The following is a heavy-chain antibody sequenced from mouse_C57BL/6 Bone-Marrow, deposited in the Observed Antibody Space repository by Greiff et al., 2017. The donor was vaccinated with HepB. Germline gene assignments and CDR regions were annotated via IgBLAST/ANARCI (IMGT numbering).Heavy chain of an antibody. CDR3: ARETTVVDYYAMDY. CDR1: GFTFSDYG. V-gene: IGHV5-15*01. CDR2: ISHLAYSI. Sequence: DVMLVESGGGLVQPGGSLKLSCAASGFTFSDYGMAWVRQAPRKGPEWVAFISHLAYSIYYADTVTGRFTISRENAKNTLYLEMSSLRSEDTAMYYCARETTVVDYYAMDYWGQGTSVTASS. J-gene: IGHJ4*01. D-gene: IGHD1-1*01.